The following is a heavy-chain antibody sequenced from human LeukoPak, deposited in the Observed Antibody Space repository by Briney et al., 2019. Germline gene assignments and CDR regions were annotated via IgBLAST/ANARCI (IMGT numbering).Heavy chain of an antibody. J-gene: IGHJ4*02. CDR3: ARESGSVTSEVDFDY. CDR2: IRYDGSNK. D-gene: IGHD4-17*01. Sequence: HPGGSLRLSCAASGFTFSSYGMHWVRQAPGKGLEWVAFIRYDGSNKYYADAVKGRFTISRDNSKNTLYLQMNSLRAEDTAVYYCARESGSVTSEVDFDYWGQGTLVTVSS. CDR1: GFTFSSYG. V-gene: IGHV3-30*02.